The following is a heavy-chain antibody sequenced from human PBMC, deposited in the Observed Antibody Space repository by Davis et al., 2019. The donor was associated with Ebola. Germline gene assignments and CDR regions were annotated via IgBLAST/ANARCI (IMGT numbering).Heavy chain of an antibody. J-gene: IGHJ6*03. CDR2: IYYSGST. CDR1: GGSISSYY. D-gene: IGHD4-11*01. V-gene: IGHV4-59*12. CDR3: ARGGSNYRRNYYYYMDV. Sequence: PSETLSLTCTVSGGSISSYYWSWIRQPPGKGLEWIGYIYYSGSTSYNPSLKSRVTISVDTSKSQFSLKLSSVTAADTAVYYCARGGSNYRRNYYYYMDVWGKGTTVTVSS.